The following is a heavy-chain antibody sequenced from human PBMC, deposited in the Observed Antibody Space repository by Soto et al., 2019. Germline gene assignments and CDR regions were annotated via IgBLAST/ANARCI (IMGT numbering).Heavy chain of an antibody. J-gene: IGHJ4*02. CDR1: EDSITTNGDY. V-gene: IGHV4-39*01. D-gene: IGHD2-8*01. CDR3: ARSHYTYGLLIDY. CDR2: VYSTGST. Sequence: SSVTLSLTCSVSEDSITTNGDYWGWIRQPPGKGLQWIGNVYSTGSTFSHPSLTSRVFISVDTSKNKFSLRLTSVTAADTAVYYCARSHYTYGLLIDYWGPGIMVTVSS.